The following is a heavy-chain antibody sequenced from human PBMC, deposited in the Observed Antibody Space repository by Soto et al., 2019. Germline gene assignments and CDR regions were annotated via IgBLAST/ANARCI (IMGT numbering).Heavy chain of an antibody. D-gene: IGHD3-9*01. V-gene: IGHV1-18*01. J-gene: IGHJ6*02. CDR1: GYTFTSYG. Sequence: QVQLVQSGAEVKKPGASVKVSCKASGYTFTSYGISWVRQAPGQGLEWMGWISAYNGKTNYAQKIQGRVTMTTDTSTSPAYMELRSLRYDDTAVYSRARRRIDDILTVYHFIAYDYCSAMDVWGQGTTVTVSS. CDR2: ISAYNGKT. CDR3: ARRRIDDILTVYHFIAYDYCSAMDV.